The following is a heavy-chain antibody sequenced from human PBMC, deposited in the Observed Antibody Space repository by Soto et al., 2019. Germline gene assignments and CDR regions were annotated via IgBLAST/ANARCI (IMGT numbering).Heavy chain of an antibody. D-gene: IGHD6-19*01. CDR3: AHRAGIPVASTNYYYGMDV. V-gene: IGHV2-5*02. J-gene: IGHJ6*02. Sequence: QITLKESGPTLVKPTQTLTLTCTFSGFSLSTSGVGVGWIRQPPGKALEWLALIYWDDDKRYSPSLKSRLTLTKDTSKNQVVLTMTNMDPVDTATYYCAHRAGIPVASTNYYYGMDVWGQGTTVTVSS. CDR2: IYWDDDK. CDR1: GFSLSTSGVG.